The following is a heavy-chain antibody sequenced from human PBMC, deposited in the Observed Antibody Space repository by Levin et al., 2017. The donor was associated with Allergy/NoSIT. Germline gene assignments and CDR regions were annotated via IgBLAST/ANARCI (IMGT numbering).Heavy chain of an antibody. CDR3: ARGGWFGENECSY. CDR2: INPNSGGT. V-gene: IGHV1-2*02. CDR1: GYTFTGYY. Sequence: GESLKISCKASGYTFTGYYMHWVRQAPGQGLEWMGWINPNSGGTNYAQKFQGRVTMTRDTSISTAYMELSRLRSDDTAVYYCARGGWFGENECSYWGQGTLVTVSS. D-gene: IGHD3-10*01. J-gene: IGHJ4*02.